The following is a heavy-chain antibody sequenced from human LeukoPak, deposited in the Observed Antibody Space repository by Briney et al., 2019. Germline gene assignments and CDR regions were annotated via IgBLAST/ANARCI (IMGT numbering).Heavy chain of an antibody. CDR3: TSLLDYDKRSAPDIFDI. CDR1: VDSISPNY. Sequence: SETLSLTCSFSVDSISPNYWTWIRPCLRKGLEYIGHVSYTLRTRYTPSLQSRLTISLDTSTKRFSFQLTSATSADTAVYYCTSLLDYDKRSAPDIFDIWGQGTLVTVSS. D-gene: IGHD4-17*01. J-gene: IGHJ3*02. CDR2: VSYTLRT. V-gene: IGHV4-59*01.